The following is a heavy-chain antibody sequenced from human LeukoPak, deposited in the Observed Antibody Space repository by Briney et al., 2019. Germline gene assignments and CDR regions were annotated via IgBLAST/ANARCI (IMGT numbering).Heavy chain of an antibody. CDR3: ARAGPCSGGSCYWGRGFDP. D-gene: IGHD2-15*01. J-gene: IGHJ5*02. CDR2: INTNTGNP. V-gene: IGHV7-4-1*02. Sequence: VASVKVSCKASGYTFTSYAMNWVRQAPGQGLEWMGWINTNTGNPTYAQGFTGRFVFSLDTSVSTAYLQISSLKAEDTAVYYCARAGPCSGGSCYWGRGFDPWGQGTLVTVSS. CDR1: GYTFTSYA.